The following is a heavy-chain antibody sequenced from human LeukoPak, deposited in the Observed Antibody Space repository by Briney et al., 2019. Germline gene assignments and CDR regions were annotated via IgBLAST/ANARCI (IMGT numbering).Heavy chain of an antibody. D-gene: IGHD7-27*01. V-gene: IGHV3-64*01. CDR2: ISSNGGST. J-gene: IGHJ4*02. CDR1: GFTFSSYA. CDR3: ARESNWGHFDY. Sequence: GGSLRLSCAASGFTFSSYAMHWVRQAPGKGLEYVSAISSNGGSTYYANSVKGRFTISRDNSKNTLYLQMGSLRAEDMAVYYCARESNWGHFDYWGPGTLVTVSS.